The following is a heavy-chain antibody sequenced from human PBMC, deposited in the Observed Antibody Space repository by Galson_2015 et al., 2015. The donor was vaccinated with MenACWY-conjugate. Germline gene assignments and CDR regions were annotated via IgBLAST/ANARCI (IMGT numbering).Heavy chain of an antibody. V-gene: IGHV3-74*03. CDR2: ICAGGISI. CDR1: GFAISNYC. D-gene: IGHD6-19*01. Sequence: SLRLSCAASGFAISNYCMHWVRQAPGKGLECVSRICAGGISIMYGDSVRGRFTISRDDAENTLYLQMDGLRADDTAVYFCVRGSSGWRGMDIWGQGTTVTVSS. J-gene: IGHJ6*02. CDR3: VRGSSGWRGMDI.